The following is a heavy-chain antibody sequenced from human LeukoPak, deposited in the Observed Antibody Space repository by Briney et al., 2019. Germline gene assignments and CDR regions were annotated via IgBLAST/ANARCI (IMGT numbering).Heavy chain of an antibody. Sequence: GESLKISCKGSGYSFSSFWLGWVRQMPGKGLEWMGLIDPADSDSRYSPSFQGQVIFSVDKSTKTAYLRWSSLEASDTAMYYCARLIGAFSESSGYSDYWGQGTLVTVSS. D-gene: IGHD3-22*01. CDR2: IDPADSDS. CDR3: ARLIGAFSESSGYSDY. V-gene: IGHV5-51*01. J-gene: IGHJ4*02. CDR1: GYSFSSFW.